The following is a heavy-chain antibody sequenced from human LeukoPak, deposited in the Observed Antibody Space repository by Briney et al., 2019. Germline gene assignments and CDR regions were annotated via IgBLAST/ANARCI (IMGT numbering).Heavy chain of an antibody. CDR3: ARPSTLYAGFDY. V-gene: IGHV4-39*01. Sequence: SETLSLTCTVSGGSISSSSYYWGWIRQPPGKGLEWIGSIYYSGSTYYNPSLKNRVTISVDTSKNQFSLKLSSVTAADTAVYYCARPSTLYAGFDYWGQGTLVTVSS. D-gene: IGHD5/OR15-5a*01. J-gene: IGHJ4*02. CDR2: IYYSGST. CDR1: GGSISSSSYY.